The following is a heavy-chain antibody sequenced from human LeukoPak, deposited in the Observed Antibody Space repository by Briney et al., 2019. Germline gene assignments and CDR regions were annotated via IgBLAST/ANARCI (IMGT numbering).Heavy chain of an antibody. J-gene: IGHJ4*02. Sequence: GESLKISCKGFGYSFTSYWIGWVRQMPGKGLEWMGIIYPGDSDTRYSPSFQGPVTISADKSISTTYLQWSSLKASDTAMYYCARHKSIAAAAFDYWGQGTLVTVSS. D-gene: IGHD6-13*01. CDR1: GYSFTSYW. V-gene: IGHV5-51*01. CDR3: ARHKSIAAAAFDY. CDR2: IYPGDSDT.